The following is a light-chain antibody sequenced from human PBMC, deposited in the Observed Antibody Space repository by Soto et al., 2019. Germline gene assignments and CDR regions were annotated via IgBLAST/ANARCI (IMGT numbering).Light chain of an antibody. Sequence: QSALTRPASMSGSPGQSNTISCTGTSSHVGGYNYVSWYQQHPGKAPKLMIYEVSNRPSGVSNRFSGSKSGNTASLTISGLQAEDDADYYCSSYTRSSTLDVCGTGTKV. CDR1: SSHVGGYNY. V-gene: IGLV2-14*01. J-gene: IGLJ1*01. CDR2: EVS. CDR3: SSYTRSSTLDV.